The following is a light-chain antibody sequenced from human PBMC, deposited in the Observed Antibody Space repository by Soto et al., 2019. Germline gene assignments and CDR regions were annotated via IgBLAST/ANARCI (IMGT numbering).Light chain of an antibody. CDR1: QSVGSS. Sequence: SVLTQSPATLSLSPGERATLSCRASQSVGSSLAWYQQKPGQAPRLLIYDASDRATGIPARFSGSGSGTDFTLTISSLEPEDFAVYYCQQRSKWPPITFGQGTRLEIK. V-gene: IGKV3-11*01. CDR2: DAS. J-gene: IGKJ5*01. CDR3: QQRSKWPPIT.